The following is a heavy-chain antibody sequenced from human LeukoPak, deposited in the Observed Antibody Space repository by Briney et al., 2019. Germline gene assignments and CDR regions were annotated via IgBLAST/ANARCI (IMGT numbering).Heavy chain of an antibody. J-gene: IGHJ3*02. V-gene: IGHV3-23*01. CDR3: AKVVDSSSWLFYNAFDI. D-gene: IGHD6-13*01. Sequence: PGGSPRLSCAASGFTFSSYAMNWVRQAPGKGLEWVSTISGSGGSTYYADSVKGRFTISRDNSKNTLFLQMNSLRVEDTAVYYCAKVVDSSSWLFYNAFDIWGQGTMVSVSS. CDR1: GFTFSSYA. CDR2: ISGSGGST.